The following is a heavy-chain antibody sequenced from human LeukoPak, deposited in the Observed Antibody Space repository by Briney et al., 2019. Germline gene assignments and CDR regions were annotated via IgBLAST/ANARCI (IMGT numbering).Heavy chain of an antibody. CDR1: GFTFSSYT. V-gene: IGHV3-64D*06. D-gene: IGHD3-9*01. J-gene: IGHJ4*02. Sequence: GGSLRLSCSASGFTFSSYTIHWVRQAPGKGLEFVSAITNNGGNTYYADSVKGRFTISRDNSKNTVYLQMSSLRVEDTAVYYCVIVRGYFDSSGSDYWGQGTLVTVSS. CDR2: ITNNGGNT. CDR3: VIVRGYFDSSGSDY.